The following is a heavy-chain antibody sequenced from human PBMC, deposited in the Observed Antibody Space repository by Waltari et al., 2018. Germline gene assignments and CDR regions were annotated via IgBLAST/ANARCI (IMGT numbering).Heavy chain of an antibody. CDR3: AREGRAMATAYFYDGMDV. Sequence: VQLVQSGAEVKKPGASVKVSCQASGYTFTSYGISWVRQAPGQGLEWMGWISTYNGYTNYAQKLQGRVTMTRDTSTSTAYMELRSLRSDDTALYYCAREGRAMATAYFYDGMDVWGQGTTVTVSS. D-gene: IGHD5-18*01. CDR2: ISTYNGYT. J-gene: IGHJ6*02. V-gene: IGHV1-18*01. CDR1: GYTFTSYG.